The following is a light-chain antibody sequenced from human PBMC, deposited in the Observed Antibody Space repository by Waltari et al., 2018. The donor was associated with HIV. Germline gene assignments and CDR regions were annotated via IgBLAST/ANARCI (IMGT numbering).Light chain of an antibody. V-gene: IGLV1-40*03. J-gene: IGLJ3*02. CDR1: HSNTEAPYN. Sequence: SVLTQPTSVSGAPGQGVTLTCPGKHSNTEAPYNVHWFRQFPGTAPKPVIYGDSVRPSGVPDRFSGSRSGASVSLDITGLRAEDEGDYYCQSYDIRFTGLWVFGGGTKLTVL. CDR3: QSYDIRFTGLWV. CDR2: GDS.